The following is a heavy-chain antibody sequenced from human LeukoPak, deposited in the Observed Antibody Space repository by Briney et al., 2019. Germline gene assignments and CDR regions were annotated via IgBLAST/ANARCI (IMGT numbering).Heavy chain of an antibody. V-gene: IGHV4-30-2*01. CDR2: ISHSGST. Sequence: SETLSLTCAVSGGSISSGGYSWSWIRQPPGKGLEWIGYISHSGSTYYNPSLKSRVTISVDKSKNQFSLKLSSVTAADTAVYYCARGITIFGVVTPEDAFDIWGQGTMVTVSS. CDR1: GGSISSGGYS. CDR3: ARGITIFGVVTPEDAFDI. J-gene: IGHJ3*02. D-gene: IGHD3-3*01.